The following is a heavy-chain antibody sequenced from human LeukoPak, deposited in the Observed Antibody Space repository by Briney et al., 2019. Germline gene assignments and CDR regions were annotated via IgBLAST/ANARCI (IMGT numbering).Heavy chain of an antibody. J-gene: IGHJ3*02. D-gene: IGHD6-19*01. CDR1: GFTFSSHW. V-gene: IGHV3-9*01. CDR3: AKDAEQWRYDAFDI. CDR2: ISWNSGSI. Sequence: PGGSLRLSCAASGFTFSSHWMHWVRQAPGKGLEWVSGISWNSGSIGYADSVKGRFTISRDNAKNSLYLQMNSLRAEDTALYYCAKDAEQWRYDAFDIWGQGTMVTVSS.